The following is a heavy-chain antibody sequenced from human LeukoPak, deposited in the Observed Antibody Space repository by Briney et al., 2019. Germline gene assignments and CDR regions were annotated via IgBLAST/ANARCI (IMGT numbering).Heavy chain of an antibody. Sequence: PGGSLRLSCAASGFTFSSYAMHWVRQAPGXGLEWVAVISYDGSNKYYADSVKGRFTISRDNSKNTLYLQMNSLRAEDTAVYYCARVVVTAFDIWGQGTMVTVSS. V-gene: IGHV3-30-3*01. CDR3: ARVVVTAFDI. CDR1: GFTFSSYA. CDR2: ISYDGSNK. J-gene: IGHJ3*02. D-gene: IGHD2-21*02.